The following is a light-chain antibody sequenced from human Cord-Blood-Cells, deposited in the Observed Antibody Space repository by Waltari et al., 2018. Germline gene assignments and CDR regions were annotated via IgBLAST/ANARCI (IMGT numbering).Light chain of an antibody. CDR3: QQSYSTPIFT. Sequence: DIQMTHSPSSLSASVADRVTITCRASKSISSYLNWYQQKPGEAPKLLIYAASSLQSGVPSRFSGSGSGTDFTLTISSLQPEDFATYYCQQSYSTPIFTFGPGTKVDIK. J-gene: IGKJ3*01. V-gene: IGKV1-39*01. CDR2: AAS. CDR1: KSISSY.